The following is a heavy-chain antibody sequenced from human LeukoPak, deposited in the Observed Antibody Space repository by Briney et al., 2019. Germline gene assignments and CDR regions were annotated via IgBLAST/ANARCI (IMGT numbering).Heavy chain of an antibody. Sequence: ASVKISFKTSGYTFISYAINWVRQAPGQGLEWMGWINTNTGNPTYAQGFTGRFVFSLDTFVSTAYLQISRLETEDTAIYYCARSNNDGDYLGVGFDYWGQGALVTVSS. CDR3: ARSNNDGDYLGVGFDY. J-gene: IGHJ4*02. CDR2: INTNTGNP. V-gene: IGHV7-4-1*02. CDR1: GYTFISYA. D-gene: IGHD4-17*01.